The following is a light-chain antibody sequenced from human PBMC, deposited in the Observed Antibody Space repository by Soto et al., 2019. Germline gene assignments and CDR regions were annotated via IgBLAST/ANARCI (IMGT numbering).Light chain of an antibody. CDR2: ENN. Sequence: QSVLTHPPSVSAAPGQKVTISCSGSSSNIGNNYVSWYQQLPGTAPKLLFYENNKRPSGIPDRFSGSKSGTSATLGIAGLQTGDEADYYCETWDSSLSAGVFGGGTKVTVL. CDR1: SSNIGNNY. V-gene: IGLV1-51*02. CDR3: ETWDSSLSAGV. J-gene: IGLJ3*02.